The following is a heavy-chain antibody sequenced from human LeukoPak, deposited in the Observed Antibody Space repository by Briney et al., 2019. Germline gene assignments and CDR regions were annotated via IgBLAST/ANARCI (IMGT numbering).Heavy chain of an antibody. V-gene: IGHV1-2*02. D-gene: IGHD6-19*01. CDR2: INPNSGGT. J-gene: IGHJ4*02. Sequence: ASVKVSCKTSGYTFTGYYISWVRQAPGQGLEWMGWINPNSGGTPYAQKFQGRVTISRDTSISTAYMELSRLRSGDTAVYYCARDPEGVAVAGTLFGYWGQGTLVTASS. CDR1: GYTFTGYY. CDR3: ARDPEGVAVAGTLFGY.